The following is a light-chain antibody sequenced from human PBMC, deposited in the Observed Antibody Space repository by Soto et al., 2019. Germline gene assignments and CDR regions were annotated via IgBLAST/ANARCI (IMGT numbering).Light chain of an antibody. Sequence: EVVMTQSPATLSVSPGERLTLSCRASQSISIFLAWYQQKPGQAPRLLIYATSTRATGIPARFSGIGSGTDFTLTISSLQSEDFGVYYCQQYYTWPPTFGGGTNVEIK. CDR1: QSISIF. CDR3: QQYYTWPPT. CDR2: ATS. J-gene: IGKJ4*01. V-gene: IGKV3-15*01.